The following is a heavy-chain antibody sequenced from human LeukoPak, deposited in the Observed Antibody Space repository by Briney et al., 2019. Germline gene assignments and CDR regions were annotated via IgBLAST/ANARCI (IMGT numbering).Heavy chain of an antibody. J-gene: IGHJ6*03. CDR2: MNPNSGNT. D-gene: IGHD3-10*01. V-gene: IGHV1-8*01. CDR3: ALYRSYGSGSYYTTDYYYMDV. CDR1: GYTFTSYD. Sequence: ASVKVSCKASGYTFTSYDINWVRQATGQGLEWMGWMNPNSGNTGYAQKFQGRVTMTRNTSISTAYMELSSLRSEDTAVYYRALYRSYGSGSYYTTDYYYMDVWGKGTTVTVSS.